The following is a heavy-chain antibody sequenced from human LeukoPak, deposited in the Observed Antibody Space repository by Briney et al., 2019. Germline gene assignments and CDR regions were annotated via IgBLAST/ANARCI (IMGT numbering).Heavy chain of an antibody. CDR1: GYSITSSNW. CDR3: NYYDSSVGWFDP. Sequence: SDTLSLTCTVSGYSITSSNWWGWIRQPPGKGLEWIGYIYYSGSTYYNPSLKSRATMSVDTSKNQFSLKLSSVTAVDTAVYYCNYYDSSVGWFDPWGQGTLVTVSS. CDR2: IYYSGST. V-gene: IGHV4-28*01. D-gene: IGHD3-22*01. J-gene: IGHJ5*02.